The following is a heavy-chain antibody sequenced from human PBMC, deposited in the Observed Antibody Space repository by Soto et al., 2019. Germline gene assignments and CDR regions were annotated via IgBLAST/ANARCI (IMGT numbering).Heavy chain of an antibody. CDR2: IYYSGGT. D-gene: IGHD1-1*01. CDR3: ARDWTTGYYYYGMDV. J-gene: IGHJ6*02. V-gene: IGHV4-31*03. Sequence: SETLSLTCTVSGGSISSGGYDWSWIRQHPGKGLEWIGYIYYSGGTYYNPSLKSRVTISVDTSKNQFSLKLSSVTAADTAVYYCARDWTTGYYYYGMDVWGQGTTVTVSS. CDR1: GGSISSGGYD.